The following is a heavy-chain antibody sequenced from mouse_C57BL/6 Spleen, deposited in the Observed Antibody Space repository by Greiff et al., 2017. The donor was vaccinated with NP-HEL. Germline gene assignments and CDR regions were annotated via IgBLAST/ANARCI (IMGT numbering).Heavy chain of an antibody. CDR3: ARSHYSNFLDY. CDR1: GFTFSDYG. J-gene: IGHJ2*01. V-gene: IGHV5-17*01. CDR2: ISSGSSTI. Sequence: DVHLVESGGGLVKPGGSLKLSCAASGFTFSDYGMHWVRQAPEKGLEWVAYISSGSSTIYYADTVKGRFTISRDNAKNTLFLQMTSLRSEDTAMYYCARSHYSNFLDYWGQGTTLTVSS. D-gene: IGHD2-5*01.